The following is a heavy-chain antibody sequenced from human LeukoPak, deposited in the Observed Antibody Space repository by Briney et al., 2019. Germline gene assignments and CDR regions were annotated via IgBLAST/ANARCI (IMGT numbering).Heavy chain of an antibody. D-gene: IGHD1-14*01. J-gene: IGHJ4*02. CDR3: TRYNNDHFDY. CDR1: GFTFGGYG. CDR2: IAYDGSRA. V-gene: IGHV3-33*01. Sequence: GRSLRLSCAGSGFTFGGYGMHWFRQTPGKGLEWVAVIAYDGSRAFYADSVKGRFTIPRDNSKNTMSVQMDDLRAEDTAVYYCTRYNNDHFDYWGQGTLVTVSS.